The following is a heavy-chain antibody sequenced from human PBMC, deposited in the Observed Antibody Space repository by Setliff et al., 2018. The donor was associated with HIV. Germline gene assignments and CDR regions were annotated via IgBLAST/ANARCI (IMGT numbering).Heavy chain of an antibody. J-gene: IGHJ6*03. CDR1: GGSISSSSYY. Sequence: SETLSLTCTVSGGSISSSSYYWGWIRQPPGKGLEWIGSIYYSGSTYYNPSLKSRVTISVDTSKNQFSLKLSSVAAADTAVYYCARHPFYCSGGSCYSYYYYYMDVWG. D-gene: IGHD2-15*01. V-gene: IGHV4-39*01. CDR3: ARHPFYCSGGSCYSYYYYYMDV. CDR2: IYYSGST.